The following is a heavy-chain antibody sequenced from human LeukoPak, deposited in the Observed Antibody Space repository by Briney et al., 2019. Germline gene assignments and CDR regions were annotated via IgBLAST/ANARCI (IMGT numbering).Heavy chain of an antibody. CDR2: IYYSGST. V-gene: IGHV4-59*08. CDR3: ARHVDSSGWYRSYFDY. CDR1: GGSISSYY. D-gene: IGHD6-19*01. J-gene: IGHJ4*02. Sequence: PSETLSLTCTVSGGSISSYYWSWIRQPPGKGLEWIGYIYYSGSTNYNPSLKSRVTISVDTSKNQFSLKLTSVSAADTAVYYCARHVDSSGWYRSYFDYWGLGTLVTVSS.